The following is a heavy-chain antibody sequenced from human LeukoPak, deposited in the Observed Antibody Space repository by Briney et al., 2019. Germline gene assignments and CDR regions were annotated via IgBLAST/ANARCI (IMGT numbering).Heavy chain of an antibody. CDR2: IYYSGST. V-gene: IGHV4-59*08. J-gene: IGHJ6*02. CDR1: GGSISSYY. CDR3: ARLPRRVGPYYYYGMDV. Sequence: PSETLSLTCTVSGGSISSYYWSWIRQPPGKGLEWIGYIYYSGSTNYNPSLKSRVTISVDTSKNQFSLKLSSVTAADTAVYYCARLPRRVGPYYYYGMDVWGQGATVTVSS.